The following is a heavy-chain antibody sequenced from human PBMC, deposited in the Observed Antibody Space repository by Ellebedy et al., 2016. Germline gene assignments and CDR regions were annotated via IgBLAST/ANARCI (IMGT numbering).Heavy chain of an antibody. J-gene: IGHJ4*02. CDR3: AKKFSPHPGYHFDC. CDR1: GVTFSNYG. D-gene: IGHD5-12*01. CDR2: ISGSGEHT. V-gene: IGHV3-23*01. Sequence: GGSLRLSXAASGVTFSNYGMSWVRQAPGKGLEWVSAISGSGEHTYYADSVRGRFTISRDNSKNTLYLQMNSLRVEDTAVYYCAKKFSPHPGYHFDCWGQGTLVTVSS.